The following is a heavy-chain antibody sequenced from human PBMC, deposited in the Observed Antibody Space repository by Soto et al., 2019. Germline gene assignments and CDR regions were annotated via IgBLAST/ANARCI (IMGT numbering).Heavy chain of an antibody. D-gene: IGHD5-12*01. Sequence: PSQTLSLTCAICGDSVSSNTASWNWIRQSPSRGLEWLGRTYFRSKWYNDYAVSVKSRIIINPDTSNNQFSLQLNSVTPEDTAVYFCAKGDNLGPKTGYAFDPWGQGFMVTVSS. CDR3: AKGDNLGPKTGYAFDP. CDR2: TYFRSKWYN. CDR1: GDSVSSNTAS. V-gene: IGHV6-1*01. J-gene: IGHJ5*02.